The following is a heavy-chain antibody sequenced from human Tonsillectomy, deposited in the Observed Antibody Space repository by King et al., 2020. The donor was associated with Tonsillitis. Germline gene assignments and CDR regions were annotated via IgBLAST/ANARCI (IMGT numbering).Heavy chain of an antibody. V-gene: IGHV3-23*01. D-gene: IGHD3-22*01. CDR1: GFTFRSDA. CDR3: AKDPYYSDSSAYVDY. CDR2: IRGGGGRT. J-gene: IGHJ4*02. Sequence: VQSGESLRLSCAASGFTFRSDAMSWVRQAPGKGLEWVSTIRGGGGRTYHADSVKGRVTISRDNSKNTLYLQMNSLRAEDTAIYYCAKDPYYSDSSAYVDYWGQGTLVTVSS.